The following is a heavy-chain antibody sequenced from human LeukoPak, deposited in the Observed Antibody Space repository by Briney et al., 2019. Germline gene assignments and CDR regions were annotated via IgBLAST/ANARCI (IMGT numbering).Heavy chain of an antibody. CDR1: GFTFSNYW. CDR3: AREGGSSSAGGFDY. Sequence: GGSLRLSCAASGFTFSNYWMHWVRQAPGKGLVWVTRINTDGSTTSYADSVEGRFTISRDNAKNTLYLQMNSLRAEDTALYHCAREGGSSSAGGFDYWGQGTLVTVSS. D-gene: IGHD6-6*01. J-gene: IGHJ4*02. CDR2: INTDGSTT. V-gene: IGHV3-74*01.